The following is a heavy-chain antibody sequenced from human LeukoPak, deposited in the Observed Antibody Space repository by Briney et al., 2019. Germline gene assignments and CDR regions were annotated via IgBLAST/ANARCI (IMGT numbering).Heavy chain of an antibody. CDR1: KFTITNNC. Sequence: GGSQRLSCAASKFTITNNCMIWVRQAPGKGLEWVANMNQDGSEQYYVDSVKGRFTISRDNGKKSLYLQMNSLRAEDTAVYYCSRGQGCAYWGQGTLVTVSS. D-gene: IGHD2-8*01. CDR3: SRGQGCAY. J-gene: IGHJ4*02. V-gene: IGHV3-7*04. CDR2: MNQDGSEQ.